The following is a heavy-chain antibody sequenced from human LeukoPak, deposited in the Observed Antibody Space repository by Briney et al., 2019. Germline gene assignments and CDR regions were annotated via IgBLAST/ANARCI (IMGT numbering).Heavy chain of an antibody. CDR3: ARAGYSLAFDI. J-gene: IGHJ3*02. D-gene: IGHD5-18*01. CDR1: GFTFSDYY. V-gene: IGHV3-11*01. Sequence: GGSLRLSCAASGFTFSDYYMSWIRQAPGKGLEWVSYISSSGSTIYYADSVKGRFTISRDNAKNSLYLQTNSLRAEDTALYYCARAGYSLAFDIWGQGTMVTVSS. CDR2: ISSSGSTI.